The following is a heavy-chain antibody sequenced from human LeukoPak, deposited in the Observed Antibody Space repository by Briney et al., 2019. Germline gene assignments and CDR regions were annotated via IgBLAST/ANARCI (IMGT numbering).Heavy chain of an antibody. J-gene: IGHJ4*02. CDR2: IYYSGTP. D-gene: IGHD6-13*01. CDR1: GGSISSSSPN. CDR3: ARHDRIIASPLV. V-gene: IGHV4-39*01. Sequence: SETVSLTCIVPGGSISSSSPNWGWIRQPPGRGLEWLGSIYYSGTPYYNPSLKSRLTISVDTSKNQFSRKLSSVTAVDTPVYYCARHDRIIASPLVWGQGSLVTVSS.